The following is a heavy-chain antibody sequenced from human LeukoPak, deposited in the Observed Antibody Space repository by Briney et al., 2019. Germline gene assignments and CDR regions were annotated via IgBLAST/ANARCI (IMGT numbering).Heavy chain of an antibody. D-gene: IGHD3-22*01. V-gene: IGHV1-18*01. CDR1: GYTFTSYG. J-gene: IGHJ4*02. CDR2: ISAYNDNT. Sequence: GASVTVSCKASGYTFTSYGISWVRQAPGQGLEWMGWISAYNDNTNYVQEFQGRVTTTTDISTSTAYMELRSLRSDDTAVYYCARERSYYYDSSGYSGGDYWGQGTLVTVSS. CDR3: ARERSYYYDSSGYSGGDY.